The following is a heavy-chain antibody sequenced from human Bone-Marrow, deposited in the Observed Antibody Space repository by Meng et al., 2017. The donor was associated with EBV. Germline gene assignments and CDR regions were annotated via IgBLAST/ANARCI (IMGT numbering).Heavy chain of an antibody. V-gene: IGHV1-8*01. CDR3: ARHVYASGTYRADP. D-gene: IGHD3-10*01. CDR2: MECNSGNT. J-gene: IGHJ5*02. Sequence: VEAVHDGDKVKKTGATVKVYWKASGYTFTRNDINGVRQAAGQGLEWMGWMECNSGNTGFAQKFQGRVTITRNTSISTAYMELSALTTEDTAVYYCARHVYASGTYRADPWGQGTLVTVSS. CDR1: GYTFTRND.